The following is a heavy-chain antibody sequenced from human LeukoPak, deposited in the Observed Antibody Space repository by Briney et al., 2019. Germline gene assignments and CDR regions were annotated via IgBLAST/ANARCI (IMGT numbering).Heavy chain of an antibody. D-gene: IGHD3-22*01. CDR2: IIPIFGTA. Sequence: SVKVSCKASGGTFSSYAISWVRQAPGQGLEWMGGIIPIFGTANYAQKFQGRVTMTRDMSTSTVYMELSSLRSEDTAVYYCARDRHYYDSSGYSGLDDYNRFDPWGQGPLVTVSS. CDR3: ARDRHYYDSSGYSGLDDYNRFDP. J-gene: IGHJ5*02. V-gene: IGHV1-69*05. CDR1: GGTFSSYA.